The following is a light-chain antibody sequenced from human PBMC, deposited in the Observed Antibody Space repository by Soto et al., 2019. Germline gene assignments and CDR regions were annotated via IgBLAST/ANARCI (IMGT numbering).Light chain of an antibody. Sequence: IVLTQSPATLSLSPEERATLSCRASQSVSSYLGWYQQKPGQAPRLLIYDASNRATGIPARFSGSGSGTDFTLTISSLEPEDFAVYFCQHRSNWPLTFGGGTKVEIK. V-gene: IGKV3-11*01. J-gene: IGKJ4*01. CDR1: QSVSSY. CDR2: DAS. CDR3: QHRSNWPLT.